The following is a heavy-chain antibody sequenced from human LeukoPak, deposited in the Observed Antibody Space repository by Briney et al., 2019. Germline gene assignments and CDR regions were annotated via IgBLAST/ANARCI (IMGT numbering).Heavy chain of an antibody. CDR1: GFTFSSYW. CDR3: AQGDYDYVWGSYQKLDY. CDR2: INSDGSST. D-gene: IGHD3-16*02. V-gene: IGHV3-74*01. J-gene: IGHJ4*02. Sequence: GGSLRPSCAASGFTFSSYWMHWVRQAPGKGLVWVSRINSDGSSTSYADSVKGRFTISRDDAKNTLYLQMNSLRAEDTAVYYCAQGDYDYVWGSYQKLDYWGQGTLVTVSS.